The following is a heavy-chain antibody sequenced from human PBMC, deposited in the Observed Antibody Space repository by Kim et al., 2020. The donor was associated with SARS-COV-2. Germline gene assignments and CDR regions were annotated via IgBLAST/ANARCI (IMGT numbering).Heavy chain of an antibody. Sequence: SETLSLTCSVSGYSISNSFYWAWIRQPPGKGPEWIGSINSGLFGDTYYNPSFQGRVTISADPSKSQFSLNLNSLTAAGAAVYYCAKGGRYSSAWLSYFDPGSGRTLVTV. V-gene: IGHV4-38-2*02. CDR1: GYSISNSFY. D-gene: IGHD6-19*01. CDR3: AKGGRYSSAWLSYFDP. CDR2: INSGLFGDT. J-gene: IGHJ5*02.